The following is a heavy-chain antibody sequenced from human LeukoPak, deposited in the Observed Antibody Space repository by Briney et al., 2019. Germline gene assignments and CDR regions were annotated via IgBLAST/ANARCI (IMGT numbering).Heavy chain of an antibody. Sequence: PSETLSLTCAVYGGSFSGYYWSWIRQPPGKGLEWIGYIYYSGSTNYNPSLKSRVTISVDTSKNQFSLKLSSVTAADTAVYYCARVRVAGSDAFDIWGQGTMVTVSS. D-gene: IGHD6-19*01. J-gene: IGHJ3*02. CDR2: IYYSGST. CDR3: ARVRVAGSDAFDI. V-gene: IGHV4-59*01. CDR1: GGSFSGYY.